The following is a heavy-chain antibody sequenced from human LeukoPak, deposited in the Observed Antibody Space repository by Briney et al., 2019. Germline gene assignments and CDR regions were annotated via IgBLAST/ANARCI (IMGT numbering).Heavy chain of an antibody. D-gene: IGHD3/OR15-3a*01. V-gene: IGHV3-48*02. Sequence: GGSLRLSCAASGFTVSSNCMSWVRQAPGKGLEWISYINSGSNTIGYADSVKGRFTISRDNAKNSLYLQMNSLRDEDTAVYYCARDLNWAFDYWGQGTLVTVSS. J-gene: IGHJ4*02. CDR2: INSGSNTI. CDR3: ARDLNWAFDY. CDR1: GFTVSSNC.